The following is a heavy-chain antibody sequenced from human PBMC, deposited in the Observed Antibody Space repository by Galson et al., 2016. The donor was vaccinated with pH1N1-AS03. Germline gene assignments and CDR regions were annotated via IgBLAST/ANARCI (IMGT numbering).Heavy chain of an antibody. CDR2: ISVTGGST. J-gene: IGHJ6*02. D-gene: IGHD6-13*01. CDR1: GFTFSSYG. CDR3: AKDRSSWYPGVVGLV. Sequence: SLRLSCATSGFTFSSYGMTWVRQAPGKGLECVSSISVTGGSTYYADSVKGRFAISRDHSKNTLYLQMSSLRAEDTAVYYCAKDRSSWYPGVVGLVWGQGTTVTVSS. V-gene: IGHV3-23*01.